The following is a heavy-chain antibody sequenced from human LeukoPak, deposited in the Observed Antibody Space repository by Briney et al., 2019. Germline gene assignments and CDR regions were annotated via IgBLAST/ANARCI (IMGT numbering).Heavy chain of an antibody. J-gene: IGHJ6*04. CDR3: ARVGEDIVADYYGMDV. CDR1: GFTFSSYW. D-gene: IGHD5-12*01. V-gene: IGHV3-74*01. Sequence: TGGSLRLSCAASGFTFSSYWMHWVRRAPGKGLVWVSRINSDGSSTSYADSVKGRFTISRDNAKNTLYLQMNSLRAEDTAVYYCARVGEDIVADYYGMDVWGKGTTVTVSS. CDR2: INSDGSST.